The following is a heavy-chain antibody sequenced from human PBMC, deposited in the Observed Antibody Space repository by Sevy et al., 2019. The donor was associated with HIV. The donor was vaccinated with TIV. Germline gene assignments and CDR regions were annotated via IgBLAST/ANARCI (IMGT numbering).Heavy chain of an antibody. Sequence: APVKVSCKASGGTFSNYAISWVRQAPGQGLEWMGGVIPVFNMSNYSQKFQGRVTITADESTSTAYMEVTSLRSDDTAIYYCGRGVDVVAAIPFDYAMGVWGQGTTVTVSS. J-gene: IGHJ6*02. CDR3: GRGVDVVAAIPFDYAMGV. D-gene: IGHD5-12*01. CDR1: GGTFSNYA. V-gene: IGHV1-69*13. CDR2: VIPVFNMS.